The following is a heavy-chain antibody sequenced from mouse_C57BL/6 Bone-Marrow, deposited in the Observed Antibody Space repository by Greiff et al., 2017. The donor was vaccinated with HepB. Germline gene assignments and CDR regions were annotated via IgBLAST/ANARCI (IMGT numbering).Heavy chain of an antibody. CDR3: ARGRLPSWFAY. CDR1: GFTFSSYA. J-gene: IGHJ3*01. Sequence: EVQGVESGGGLVKPGGSLKLSCAASGFTFSSYAMSWVRQTPEKRLEWVATISDGGSYTYYPDNVKGRFTISRDNAKNNLYLQMSHLKSEDTAMYYCARGRLPSWFAYWGQGTLVTVSA. V-gene: IGHV5-4*01. CDR2: ISDGGSYT. D-gene: IGHD2-2*01.